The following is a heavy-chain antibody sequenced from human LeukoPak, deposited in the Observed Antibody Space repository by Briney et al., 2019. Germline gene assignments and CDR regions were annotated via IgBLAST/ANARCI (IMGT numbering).Heavy chain of an antibody. CDR1: GYTFTSYG. CDR2: ISAYNGNT. D-gene: IGHD5-18*01. V-gene: IGHV1-18*01. J-gene: IGHJ6*02. CDR3: AREKDRIQLWPRYYGMDV. Sequence: ASVKVSCTASGYTFTSYGISWVRQAPGQGLEWMGWISAYNGNTNYAQKLQGRVTMTTDTSTSTAYMELRSLRSDDTAVYYCAREKDRIQLWPRYYGMDVWGQGTTVTVSS.